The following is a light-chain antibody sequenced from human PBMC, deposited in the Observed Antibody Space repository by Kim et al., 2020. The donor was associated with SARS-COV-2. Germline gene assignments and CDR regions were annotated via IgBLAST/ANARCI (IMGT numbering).Light chain of an antibody. CDR2: AAS. CDR1: QDISNF. J-gene: IGKJ2*01. V-gene: IGKV1-16*01. Sequence: DIQMTQSPSSLSASVGDRVTITCRASQDISNFLAWIQQRPGEAPKSLVFAASDLQSGVPSRFSASGSGTYFTLTISSLQPEDFATYYCQHYHGYPYTFGQGTMLEI. CDR3: QHYHGYPYT.